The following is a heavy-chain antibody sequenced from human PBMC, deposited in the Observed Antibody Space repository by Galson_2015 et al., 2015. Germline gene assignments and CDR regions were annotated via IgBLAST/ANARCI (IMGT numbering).Heavy chain of an antibody. D-gene: IGHD3-10*01. J-gene: IGHJ4*02. CDR3: ARRHGGLVQGPFDF. CDR1: GYSFTTYW. V-gene: IGHV5-51*01. CDR2: IYPDDSDT. Sequence: QSGAEVKKPGESLTISCRGSGYSFTTYWLVWVRQMPGKGLEWMGIIYPDDSDTRYSPSFQGQVTISVDKSITTAYLQWNSLKASDTAIYYCARRHGGLVQGPFDFWGQGTLVTVSS.